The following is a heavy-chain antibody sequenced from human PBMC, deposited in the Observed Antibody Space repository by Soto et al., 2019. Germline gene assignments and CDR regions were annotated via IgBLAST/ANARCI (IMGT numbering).Heavy chain of an antibody. CDR3: ARHIPIFGLDV. V-gene: IGHV4-59*08. Sequence: QVQLQESGPGLVKPSETLSLTCTVSGASINTYYWSWIRQPPGKGLEWIGYIFYNGSTNYNPSLKSRVTMSGDTWTNQLSLKLSSVTAADTARYYCARHIPIFGLDVWGQGTTLTVSS. CDR1: GASINTYY. CDR2: IFYNGST. D-gene: IGHD3-3*02. J-gene: IGHJ6*02.